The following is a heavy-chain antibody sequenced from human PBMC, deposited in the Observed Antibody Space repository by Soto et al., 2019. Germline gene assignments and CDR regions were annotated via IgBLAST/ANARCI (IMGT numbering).Heavy chain of an antibody. CDR3: ARVGGDDFWSGAHKGYFDY. CDR2: IIPIFGTA. D-gene: IGHD3-3*01. CDR1: GGTFSIYA. Sequence: SVKLSCKASGGTFSIYAISWVREAPRQGLEWMGGIIPIFGTANYAQKFQGRVTITADESTSTAYMELSSLRSEDTAVYYCARVGGDDFWSGAHKGYFDYWGQGTLVTVSS. J-gene: IGHJ4*02. V-gene: IGHV1-69*01.